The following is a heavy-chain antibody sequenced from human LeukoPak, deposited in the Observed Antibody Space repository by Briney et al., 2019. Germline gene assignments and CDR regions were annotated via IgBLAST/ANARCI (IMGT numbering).Heavy chain of an antibody. Sequence: PGGSLRLSCAAFGFTFSSYWMSWVRQAPGKGLEWVANIKQDGSGKYHADSVKGRFTISRDNAKNSLYLQMNSLRAEDTAVYYCARGKDYDFWSGYQAGFDYWGQGTLVTVSS. J-gene: IGHJ4*02. D-gene: IGHD3-3*01. CDR1: GFTFSSYW. CDR2: IKQDGSGK. CDR3: ARGKDYDFWSGYQAGFDY. V-gene: IGHV3-7*01.